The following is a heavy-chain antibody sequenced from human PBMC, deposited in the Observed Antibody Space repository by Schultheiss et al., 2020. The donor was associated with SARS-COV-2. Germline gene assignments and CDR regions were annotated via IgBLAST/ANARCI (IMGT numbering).Heavy chain of an antibody. CDR1: GGSFSAYY. Sequence: SETLSLTCAVYGGSFSAYYWGWIRQPPGKGLEWIGSIYYSGSTYYNPSLKSRVTISVDTSKNQFSLKLSSVTAADTAVYYCAGWRVAPGNWFDPWGQGTLVTVSS. D-gene: IGHD3-10*01. CDR2: IYYSGST. V-gene: IGHV4-39*01. J-gene: IGHJ5*02. CDR3: AGWRVAPGNWFDP.